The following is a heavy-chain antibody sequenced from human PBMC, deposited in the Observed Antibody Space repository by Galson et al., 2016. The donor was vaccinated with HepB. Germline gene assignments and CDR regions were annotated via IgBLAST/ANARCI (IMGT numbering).Heavy chain of an antibody. Sequence: SLRLSCAASGFPFTTSALNWVRQAPGKGLEWVANIKKDGSEKYYADSVKGRFTISRDNAKNSLYLQMNSLRAEDTAVYYCAREWLRGYFDWFRKGAFDIWGQGTMVTVSS. CDR2: IKKDGSEK. J-gene: IGHJ3*02. CDR3: AREWLRGYFDWFRKGAFDI. V-gene: IGHV3-7*03. CDR1: GFPFTTSA. D-gene: IGHD3-9*01.